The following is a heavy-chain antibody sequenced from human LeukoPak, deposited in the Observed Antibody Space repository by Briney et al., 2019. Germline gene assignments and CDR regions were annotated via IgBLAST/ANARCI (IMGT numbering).Heavy chain of an antibody. CDR3: ARDPYSSGWYPGNWFDP. J-gene: IGHJ5*02. Sequence: GGSLRLSCAASGFTFSNFWMSWVRQAPGRGLDWVSSISSGSTYVYYADSVRGRFTISRDNAKNSLYLQMSNLRVEDTAIYYCARDPYSSGWYPGNWFDPWGQGTLVTVSS. CDR2: ISSGSTYV. D-gene: IGHD6-19*01. CDR1: GFTFSNFW. V-gene: IGHV3-21*01.